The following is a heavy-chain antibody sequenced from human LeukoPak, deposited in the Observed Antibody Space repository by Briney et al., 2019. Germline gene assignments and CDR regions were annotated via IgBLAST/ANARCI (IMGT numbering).Heavy chain of an antibody. CDR1: GYTFTSYG. Sequence: GASVKVSCKASGYTFTSYGISWVRQAPGQGLEWMGWISAYNGNTNYAQKLQGRVTMTTDTSTSTAYMELRSLRSDDTAVYYCARVHPYDFWSGPEYYYYMDVWGKGTTVTVSS. D-gene: IGHD3-3*01. CDR2: ISAYNGNT. CDR3: ARVHPYDFWSGPEYYYYMDV. V-gene: IGHV1-18*01. J-gene: IGHJ6*03.